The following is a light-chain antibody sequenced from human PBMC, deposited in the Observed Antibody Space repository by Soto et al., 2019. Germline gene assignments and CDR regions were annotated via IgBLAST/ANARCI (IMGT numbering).Light chain of an antibody. CDR1: QSISSW. Sequence: DIQMTQSPSTLSASVGDRVTITCRASQSISSWLAWYQQKPGKATKLLIYKASSLESVVPSRFSGSGSGTEFTLTISSLQPDDFATYYCQQYNSYSYTFGQGTKLEIK. CDR2: KAS. J-gene: IGKJ2*01. V-gene: IGKV1-5*03. CDR3: QQYNSYSYT.